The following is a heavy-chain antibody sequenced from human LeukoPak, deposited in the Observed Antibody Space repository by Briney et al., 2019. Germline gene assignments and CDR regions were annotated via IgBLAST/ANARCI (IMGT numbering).Heavy chain of an antibody. J-gene: IGHJ4*02. CDR1: GFTFSNYG. CDR3: ARGDSSGYFGVVDY. D-gene: IGHD3-22*01. CDR2: IRYDGNNK. V-gene: IGHV3-30*02. Sequence: PGGSLRLSCGASGFTFSNYGMLWVRQAPGKGLEWVAFIRYDGNNKLYADSMKGRFTISRDNSKNTLYLHINSLRAEDTAVYYCARGDSSGYFGVVDYWGQGTLVTVSS.